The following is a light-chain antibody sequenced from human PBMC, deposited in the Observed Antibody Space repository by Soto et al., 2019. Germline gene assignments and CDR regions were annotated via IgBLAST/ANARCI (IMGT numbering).Light chain of an antibody. CDR2: RAS. Sequence: ILLTHSPSTLSVSTGERATLSCRASNYIYRNVAWYRQIPGQAPRLVIYRASTRASGIPARFSGSGSGTEFTLTISSLQSEDFTVYSCLQYNNLWAFGQGTKVDIK. CDR1: NYIYRN. V-gene: IGKV3-15*01. J-gene: IGKJ1*01. CDR3: LQYNNLWA.